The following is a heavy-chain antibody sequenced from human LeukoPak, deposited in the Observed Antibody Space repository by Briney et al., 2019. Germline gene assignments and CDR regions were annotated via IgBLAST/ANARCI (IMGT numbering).Heavy chain of an antibody. CDR1: GFTFSSYA. CDR3: ARDWQYCSSTSCYTGGMDV. CDR2: ISYDGSNK. Sequence: PGGSLRLSCAASGFTFSSYAMHWVRQAPGKGLEWVAVISYDGSNKYYADSVKGRFTISRDNSKNTLYLQMNSLRAEDTAVYYCARDWQYCSSTSCYTGGMDVWGQGTTVTVSS. J-gene: IGHJ6*02. D-gene: IGHD2-2*02. V-gene: IGHV3-30-3*01.